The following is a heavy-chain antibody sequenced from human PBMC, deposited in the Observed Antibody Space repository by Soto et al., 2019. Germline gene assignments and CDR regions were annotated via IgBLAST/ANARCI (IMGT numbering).Heavy chain of an antibody. CDR3: ARDYDTGGYLDY. CDR1: GGTFRSYA. J-gene: IGHJ4*02. CDR2: IIPMFGPP. V-gene: IGHV1-69*13. D-gene: IGHD3-22*01. Sequence: SVKVSFKASGGTFRSYAVSWVRQAPGQGLEWMGGIIPMFGPPNYAQKFQGRLTISADESTSTVYMELGSLRREDAAVYYCARDYDTGGYLDYWGQGTLVTVSS.